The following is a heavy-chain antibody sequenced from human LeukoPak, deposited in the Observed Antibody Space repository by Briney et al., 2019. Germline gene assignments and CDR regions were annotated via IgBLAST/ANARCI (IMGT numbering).Heavy chain of an antibody. D-gene: IGHD6-13*01. Sequence: ASVKVSCKASGYTSTSYDINLVRQATGHGLEWMGWINPNSGNTGYAQKFEGRVSITSNTSISTAYMELSSLRSEDTDVYYCARGLRREQQLLRAFDDWGQGTLVTVSS. CDR2: INPNSGNT. V-gene: IGHV1-8*01. CDR1: GYTSTSYD. J-gene: IGHJ4*02. CDR3: ARGLRREQQLLRAFDD.